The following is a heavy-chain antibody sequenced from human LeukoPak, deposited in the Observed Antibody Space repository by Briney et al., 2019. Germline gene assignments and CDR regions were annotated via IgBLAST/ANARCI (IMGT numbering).Heavy chain of an antibody. V-gene: IGHV3-49*04. J-gene: IGHJ4*02. CDR1: GFTFGDYA. Sequence: GGSLRLSCIGSGFTFGDYAMSWVRQAPGKGLEWVGFIRSKAYGGTTEYAASVKGRVIISRDDSKSIAYLQMDSLKTEDTAVYYCNRAHYFDPWDYWGQGTLVTVPS. D-gene: IGHD2/OR15-2a*01. CDR2: IRSKAYGGTT. CDR3: NRAHYFDPWDY.